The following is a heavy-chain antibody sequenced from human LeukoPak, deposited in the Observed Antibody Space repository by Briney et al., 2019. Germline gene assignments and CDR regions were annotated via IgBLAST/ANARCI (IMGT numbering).Heavy chain of an antibody. CDR2: FDPEDGET. V-gene: IGHV1-24*01. D-gene: IGHD3-3*01. CDR1: GYTLTELS. CDR3: ARDSDFWSGYYKPPGYYYMDV. Sequence: GASVKVSCKVSGYTLTELSMHWVRQAPGKGLEWMGGFDPEDGETIYAQKFQGRVTMTEDTSTDTAYMELSSLRSEDTAVYYCARDSDFWSGYYKPPGYYYMDVWGKGTTVTVSS. J-gene: IGHJ6*03.